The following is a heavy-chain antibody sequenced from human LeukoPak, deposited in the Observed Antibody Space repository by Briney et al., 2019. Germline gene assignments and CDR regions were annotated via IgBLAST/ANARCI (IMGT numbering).Heavy chain of an antibody. J-gene: IGHJ3*02. D-gene: IGHD4/OR15-4a*01. V-gene: IGHV1-58*02. CDR1: GFTFTSSA. CDR3: AAGTPNMVGHDAFDI. Sequence: SVKLSCKASGFTFTSSAMQWVRQARGQRLEWIGWIVVGSGNTNYAQKFQERVTITRDMSTSTAYMELSSLRSEDTAVYYCAAGTPNMVGHDAFDIWGKGTMFTVSS. CDR2: IVVGSGNT.